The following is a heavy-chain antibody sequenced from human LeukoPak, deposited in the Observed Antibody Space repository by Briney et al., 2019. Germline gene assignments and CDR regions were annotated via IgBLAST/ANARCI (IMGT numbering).Heavy chain of an antibody. V-gene: IGHV1-2*02. J-gene: IGHJ5*02. Sequence: ASVKVSCKASGYTFTGYYMHWVRQAPGQGLEWMGWINPNSGATDYAQKFQGRVTMTRDTSISTAYMELSSLRSDDTAVYYCARDPIAVTPKWSDPWGQGTLVTVSS. CDR3: ARDPIAVTPKWSDP. CDR2: INPNSGAT. CDR1: GYTFTGYY. D-gene: IGHD6-19*01.